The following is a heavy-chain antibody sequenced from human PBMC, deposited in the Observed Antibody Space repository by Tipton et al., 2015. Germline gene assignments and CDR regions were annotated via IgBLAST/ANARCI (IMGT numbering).Heavy chain of an antibody. CDR3: AKTHGAYDWYLDH. V-gene: IGHV4-4*09. J-gene: IGHJ4*02. D-gene: IGHD5-12*01. CDR2: IYSSATT. CDR1: GGSISNDP. Sequence: TLSLTCTVSGGSISNDPWNWIRQSPGKGLEWIGYIYSSATTSYSSALRSRVAISVDTSKNQFSLNLRSVTAADTAVYFCAKTHGAYDWYLDHWGQGTLVTVSS.